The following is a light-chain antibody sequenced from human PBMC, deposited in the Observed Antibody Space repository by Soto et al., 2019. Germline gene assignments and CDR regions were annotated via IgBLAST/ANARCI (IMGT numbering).Light chain of an antibody. V-gene: IGLV2-14*03. CDR1: SSDVGGYNY. CDR2: DVT. Sequence: QSALTQPASVSGSPGQSITISCTGTSSDVGGYNYVSWYQQYPGKAPKVVIYDVTKRPSGVSTRFSGSKSGNTASLTISGLQVEDEADYYCSSYRRSSTRVAFGGGTKATVL. CDR3: SSYRRSSTRVA. J-gene: IGLJ2*01.